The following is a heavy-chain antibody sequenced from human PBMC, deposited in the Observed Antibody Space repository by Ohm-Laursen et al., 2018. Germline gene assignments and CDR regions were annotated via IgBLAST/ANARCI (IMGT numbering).Heavy chain of an antibody. Sequence: SLRLSCAASGFTVSSNYMSWVRQAPGKGLEWVSVIYSDGSTYYADSVKGRFTISRDNSKNTLYLQMSSLRAEDTAVYYCAKDQVVVVPAAIRGDFDYWGQGTLVTVSS. J-gene: IGHJ4*02. CDR2: IYSDGST. CDR1: GFTVSSNY. D-gene: IGHD2-2*02. CDR3: AKDQVVVVPAAIRGDFDY. V-gene: IGHV3-53*01.